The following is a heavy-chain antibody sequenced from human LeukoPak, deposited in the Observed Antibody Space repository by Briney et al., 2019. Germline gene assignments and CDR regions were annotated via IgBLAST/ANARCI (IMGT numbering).Heavy chain of an antibody. D-gene: IGHD5-18*01. J-gene: IGHJ3*02. CDR3: ARPVGYSYGTDAFDI. Sequence: GGSLRLSCAASGFTFSSYSMNWVRQAPGKGLEWVSSISSSSSYIYYADSVKGRFTISRDNAKNSLYLQMNSLRAEDTPVYYCARPVGYSYGTDAFDIWGQGTMVTVSS. V-gene: IGHV3-21*01. CDR2: ISSSSSYI. CDR1: GFTFSSYS.